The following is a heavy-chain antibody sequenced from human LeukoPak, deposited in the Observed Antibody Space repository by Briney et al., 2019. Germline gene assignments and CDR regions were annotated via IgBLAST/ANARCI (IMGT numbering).Heavy chain of an antibody. J-gene: IGHJ5*02. CDR1: GFTFSDYY. CDR3: ARDESSQMGFDP. Sequence: GGSLRLSCAASGFTFSDYYTSWIRQAPGKGLEWVSYISSSSSYTNYADSVKGRFTISRDNAKNSLYLQMNSLSAEDTAVYYCARDESSQMGFDPWGQGTLVTVSS. V-gene: IGHV3-11*06. D-gene: IGHD2-8*01. CDR2: ISSSSSYT.